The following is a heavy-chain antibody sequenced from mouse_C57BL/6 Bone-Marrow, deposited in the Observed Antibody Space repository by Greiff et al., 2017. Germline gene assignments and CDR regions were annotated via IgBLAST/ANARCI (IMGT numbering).Heavy chain of an antibody. CDR1: GYTFTSYW. J-gene: IGHJ2*01. CDR3: ARSWGGFDY. Sequence: QVQLQQSGAELVKPGASVKLSCKASGYTFTSYWMHWVKQRPGQGLEWIGMIHPNSGSTNYNEKFKSKATLTVDKSSSTAYMQLSSLTSVDSAVYYCARSWGGFDYWGQGTTLTVSS. V-gene: IGHV1-64*01. CDR2: IHPNSGST.